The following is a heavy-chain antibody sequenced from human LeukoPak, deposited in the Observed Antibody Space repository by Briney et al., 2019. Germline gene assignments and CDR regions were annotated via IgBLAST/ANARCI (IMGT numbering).Heavy chain of an antibody. CDR2: IYYSGST. D-gene: IGHD3-22*01. V-gene: IGHV4-59*01. J-gene: IGHJ3*02. Sequence: PSETLSLTCTVSGGSISSYYWSWIRQPPGKGLEWIGYIYYSGSTNYNPSLKSRVPISVDTSKNQFSLKLSSVTAADTAVYYCARDGDDSSGYYFSAFDIWGQGTMVTVSS. CDR1: GGSISSYY. CDR3: ARDGDDSSGYYFSAFDI.